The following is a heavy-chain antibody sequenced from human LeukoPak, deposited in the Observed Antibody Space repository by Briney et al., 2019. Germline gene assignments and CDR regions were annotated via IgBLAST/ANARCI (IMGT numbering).Heavy chain of an antibody. J-gene: IGHJ3*02. D-gene: IGHD3-10*01. CDR3: ARGGYYDSWIDAFDI. Sequence: GASVKVSCKASGYIFTKYGSSWVRQAPGQGLEWRGWISGYNNDINYAQNLQGGVTMTTDTSTSTAYMELRSLKSDDTAVYYCARGGYYDSWIDAFDIWGQGTMVTVSS. CDR1: GYIFTKYG. V-gene: IGHV1-18*01. CDR2: ISGYNNDI.